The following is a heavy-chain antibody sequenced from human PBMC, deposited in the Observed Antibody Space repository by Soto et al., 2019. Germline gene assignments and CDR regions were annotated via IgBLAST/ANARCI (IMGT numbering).Heavy chain of an antibody. D-gene: IGHD3-9*01. CDR1: GYTFTGYY. J-gene: IGHJ4*02. CDR2: INPNSGGT. CDR3: ARDSPHYDILTGFAFSGAGDY. V-gene: IGHV1-2*02. Sequence: ASVKVSCKASGYTFTGYYMHWVRQAPGQGLEWMGWINPNSGGTNYAQKFQGRVTMTRDTSISTAYMELSRLRSDGTAVYYCARDSPHYDILTGFAFSGAGDYWGQGTLVTVSS.